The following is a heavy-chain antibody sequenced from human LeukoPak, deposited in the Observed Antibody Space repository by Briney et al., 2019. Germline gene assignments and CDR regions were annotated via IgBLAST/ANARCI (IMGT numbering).Heavy chain of an antibody. J-gene: IGHJ4*02. CDR1: GFTFSSYG. V-gene: IGHV3-30*18. Sequence: GGSLRLSCAASGFTFSSYGMHWVRQAPGKGLEWVAVISYDGSNKYYADSVKGRFTISRDNSKNTLYLQMNSLRAEDTAVYYCAKDPSDGVQLWLQFYFDYWGQGTLVTVSS. CDR3: AKDPSDGVQLWLQFYFDY. CDR2: ISYDGSNK. D-gene: IGHD5-18*01.